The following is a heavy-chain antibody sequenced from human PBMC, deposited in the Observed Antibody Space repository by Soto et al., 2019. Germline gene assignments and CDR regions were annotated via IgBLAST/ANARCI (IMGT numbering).Heavy chain of an antibody. CDR2: ISGSGGST. D-gene: IGHD6-13*01. CDR3: ALGSSSSRRYYYYGMDV. CDR1: GFTFSSYA. Sequence: EVQLLESGGGLVQPGGSLRLSCAASGFTFSSYAMSWVRQAPGKGLEWASAISGSGGSTYYADSVKGRFTISRDNSKNTLYLQMNSLRAEDTAVYYCALGSSSSRRYYYYGMDVWGQGTTVTVSS. V-gene: IGHV3-23*01. J-gene: IGHJ6*02.